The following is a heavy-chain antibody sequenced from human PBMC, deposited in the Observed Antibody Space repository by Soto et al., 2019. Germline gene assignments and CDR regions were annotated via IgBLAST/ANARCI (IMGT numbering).Heavy chain of an antibody. Sequence: LSLTCTVSGGSISSYYWSWIRQPPGKGLEWIGYIYYSGSTNCNPSLKSRVTISVDTSKNQFSLKLSSVTAADTAVYYCARVAGSYDFWSGYYWNPYYYYGMDVWGQGTTVTVYS. D-gene: IGHD3-3*01. V-gene: IGHV4-59*01. CDR1: GGSISSYY. J-gene: IGHJ6*02. CDR3: ARVAGSYDFWSGYYWNPYYYYGMDV. CDR2: IYYSGST.